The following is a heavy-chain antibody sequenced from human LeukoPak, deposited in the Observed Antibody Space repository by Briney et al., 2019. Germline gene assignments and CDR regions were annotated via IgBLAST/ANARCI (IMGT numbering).Heavy chain of an antibody. CDR3: AKLWFGELLDYFDY. V-gene: IGHV3-23*01. CDR2: ISGSGGST. Sequence: PGGSLRLSCAASGFTVSSNYMSWVRQAPGKGLEWVSAISGSGGSTYYADSVKGRFTISRDNSKNTLYLQMNSLRAEDTAVYYCAKLWFGELLDYFDYWGQGTLVTVPS. CDR1: GFTVSSNY. D-gene: IGHD3-10*01. J-gene: IGHJ4*02.